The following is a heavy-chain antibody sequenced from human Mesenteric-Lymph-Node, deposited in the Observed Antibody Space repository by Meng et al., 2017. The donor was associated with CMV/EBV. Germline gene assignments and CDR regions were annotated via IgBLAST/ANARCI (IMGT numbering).Heavy chain of an antibody. CDR3: ARRGNYDSDYSEY. V-gene: IGHV4-39*01. D-gene: IGHD3-22*01. Sequence: QLQRQEPGQGLVKPSEPLSLPCIVSGDSISNSTYYWTWIRQPPGKGLEWIGSVHHSGTTYCNPSLKGRLTISVDTSANLFSLRLTTVTAADTATYYCARRGNYDSDYSEYWGQGTLVTVSS. J-gene: IGHJ4*02. CDR1: GDSISNSTYY. CDR2: VHHSGTT.